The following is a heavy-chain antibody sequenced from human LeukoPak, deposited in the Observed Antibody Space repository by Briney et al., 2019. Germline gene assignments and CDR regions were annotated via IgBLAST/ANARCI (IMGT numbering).Heavy chain of an antibody. CDR2: ISGSGGST. V-gene: IGHV3-23*01. CDR3: AKAGRPASKYYFDY. Sequence: GGSLRLSCAASGFTFSSYAMSWVRQAPGKGLEWVSGISGSGGSTYYGESVKGRFTISRDNSKNTLYLQVNSLRAEDTAVYYCAKAGRPASKYYFDYWGQGTLVTVSS. CDR1: GFTFSSYA. J-gene: IGHJ4*02. D-gene: IGHD2-2*01.